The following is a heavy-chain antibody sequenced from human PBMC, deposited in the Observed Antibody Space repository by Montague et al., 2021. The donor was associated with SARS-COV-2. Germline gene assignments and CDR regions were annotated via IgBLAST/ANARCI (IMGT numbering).Heavy chain of an antibody. CDR3: VRGFRNGPFDV. CDR2: ITRNGDST. Sequence: SLRLSCAASGSTFDDYGMSWVRQGPGKGLEWVSGITRNGDSTDFADSVKDRFTISGDNAKNSLYLQMNSLRAEDTALYYCVRGFRNGPFDVWGQGTLVSVSS. V-gene: IGHV3-20*04. CDR1: GSTFDDYG. J-gene: IGHJ4*02. D-gene: IGHD1-14*01.